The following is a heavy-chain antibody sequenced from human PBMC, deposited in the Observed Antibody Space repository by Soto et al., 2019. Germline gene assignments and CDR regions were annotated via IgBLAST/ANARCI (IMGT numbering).Heavy chain of an antibody. CDR1: GFTFSSFR. CDR2: IWIDENNK. J-gene: IGHJ5*02. CDR3: VRGSSYGSGTYYNLGFFGP. D-gene: IGHD3-10*01. V-gene: IGHV3-33*01. Sequence: GGSLRLSCAAAGFTFSSFRMHWVRQAPGKGLEWVAVIWIDENNKYCAESVKGRFTISRDNSKSTLYLQMNSLRAEDTANYYCVRGSSYGSGTYYNLGFFGPWGQGPQVTVSS.